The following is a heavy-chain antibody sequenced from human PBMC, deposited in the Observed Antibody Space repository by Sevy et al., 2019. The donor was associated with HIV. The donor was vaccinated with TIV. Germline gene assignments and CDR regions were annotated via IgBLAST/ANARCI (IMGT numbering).Heavy chain of an antibody. CDR3: ARDRSDCSGGSCYSVYWYFDL. Sequence: GGSLRLSCAASGFTFSSYSMNWVRQAPGKGLEWVSSISSSSSYIYYPDSVKGRCTISRDNPKNSLYLQMNSLRAEDTAVYYCARDRSDCSGGSCYSVYWYFDLWGRGTLVTVPS. V-gene: IGHV3-21*01. J-gene: IGHJ2*01. CDR2: ISSSSSYI. D-gene: IGHD2-15*01. CDR1: GFTFSSYS.